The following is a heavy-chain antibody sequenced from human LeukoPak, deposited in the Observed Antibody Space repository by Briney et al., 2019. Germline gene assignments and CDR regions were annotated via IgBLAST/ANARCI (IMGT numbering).Heavy chain of an antibody. Sequence: SVKVSCKASGFTFTSSAVQWVRQARGQRLEWIGWIVVGSGNTNYAQKFQERVTITRDMSTSTAYMELSSLRSEDTAVYYCAADNSALISPPNYYYYMDVWGKGTTVTVSS. J-gene: IGHJ6*03. CDR2: IVVGSGNT. CDR3: AADNSALISPPNYYYYMDV. CDR1: GFTFTSSA. D-gene: IGHD6-6*01. V-gene: IGHV1-58*01.